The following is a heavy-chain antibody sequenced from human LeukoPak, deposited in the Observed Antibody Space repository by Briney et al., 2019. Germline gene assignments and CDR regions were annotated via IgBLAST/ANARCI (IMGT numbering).Heavy chain of an antibody. J-gene: IGHJ3*02. Sequence: GGSLRLSCAASGSTFGNSWMTWVRQAPGKGLEWVANIKQDGSEKYYVDSVKGRFTISRDNAKNSLYLQMNSLRAEDTAVYYCIEGSSGWYDAFDIWGQGTMVTVSS. D-gene: IGHD6-19*01. V-gene: IGHV3-7*03. CDR2: IKQDGSEK. CDR1: GSTFGNSW. CDR3: IEGSSGWYDAFDI.